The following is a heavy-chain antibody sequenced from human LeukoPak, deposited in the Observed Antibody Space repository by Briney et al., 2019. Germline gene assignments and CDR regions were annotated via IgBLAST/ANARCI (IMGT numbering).Heavy chain of an antibody. J-gene: IGHJ4*02. Sequence: ASVKVSCKASGYTFTGYYMHWVRQAPGQGLEWMGWINPNSGGTNHAQKFQGRVTMTRDTSISTAYMELSRLRSDDTAVYYCARDRDGKAVAANRGDYWGQGTLVTVSS. CDR1: GYTFTGYY. D-gene: IGHD6-19*01. CDR2: INPNSGGT. CDR3: ARDRDGKAVAANRGDY. V-gene: IGHV1-2*02.